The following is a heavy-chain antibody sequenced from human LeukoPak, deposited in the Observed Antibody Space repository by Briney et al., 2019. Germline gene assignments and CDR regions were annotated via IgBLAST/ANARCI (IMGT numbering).Heavy chain of an antibody. Sequence: GGSLRLSCAASGFTFSGYWMSWVRLAPGKGLEWVADIKPDGSEKYYLDSVKGRFTISRDNAKNSLYLHMNSLRVEDTAVYYCAREWSHFDYWGQGTLVTVLS. D-gene: IGHD2-8*01. CDR3: AREWSHFDY. CDR2: IKPDGSEK. V-gene: IGHV3-7*01. J-gene: IGHJ4*02. CDR1: GFTFSGYW.